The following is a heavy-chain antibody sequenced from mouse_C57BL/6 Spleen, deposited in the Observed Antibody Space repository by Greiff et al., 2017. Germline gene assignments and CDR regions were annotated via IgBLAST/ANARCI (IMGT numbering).Heavy chain of an antibody. Sequence: EVQLQESGPVLVKPGASVKMSCKASGYTFTDYYMNWVKQSHGKSLEWIGVINPYNGGTSYNQKFKGKATLTVDKSSSTAYMELNSLTSEDSAVYYCARWGSSGPDYWGQGTTLTVSS. CDR2: INPYNGGT. CDR1: GYTFTDYY. D-gene: IGHD3-2*02. CDR3: ARWGSSGPDY. J-gene: IGHJ2*01. V-gene: IGHV1-19*01.